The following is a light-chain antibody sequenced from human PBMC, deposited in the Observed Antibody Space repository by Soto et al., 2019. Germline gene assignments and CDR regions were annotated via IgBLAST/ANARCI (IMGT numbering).Light chain of an antibody. V-gene: IGKV3-20*01. Sequence: EIVLTQSPGTLSLSPGERATLSCSASQSVSSSYLAWYQRKPGQAPRLLIYGASSWATGSPDTFRGTGSGTDFTRTISRLEPEDFEVYYCQQYGSSQYTFGQGTKPEMK. CDR3: QQYGSSQYT. CDR2: GAS. J-gene: IGKJ2*01. CDR1: QSVSSSY.